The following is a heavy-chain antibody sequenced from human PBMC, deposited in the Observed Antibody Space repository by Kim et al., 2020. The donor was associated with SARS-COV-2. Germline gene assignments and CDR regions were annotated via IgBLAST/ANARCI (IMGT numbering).Heavy chain of an antibody. CDR2: IYYSGST. V-gene: IGHV4-31*03. J-gene: IGHJ5*02. CDR1: GGSISSGGYY. Sequence: SETLSLTCTVSGGSISSGGYYWSWIRQHPGKGLEWIGYIYYSGSTYYNPSLKSRVTISVDTSKNQFSLKLSSVTAADTAVYYCARASRGAYTIFGVINWLDPWGQGTLVTVSS. D-gene: IGHD3-3*01. CDR3: ARASRGAYTIFGVINWLDP.